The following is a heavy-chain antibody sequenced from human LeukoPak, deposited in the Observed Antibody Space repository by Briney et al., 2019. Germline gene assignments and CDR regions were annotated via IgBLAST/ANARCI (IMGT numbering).Heavy chain of an antibody. CDR1: GFTFSRHW. Sequence: GGSLRLSCAASGFTFSRHWMHWVRQAPGRGLVWISRINSDASDTNYADFVKGRFTISRDNAKNTVYLQINSLRDEDTAVYYCARICSSTDCLIPDWGQGTLVTVSS. V-gene: IGHV3-74*01. CDR2: INSDASDT. CDR3: ARICSSTDCLIPD. D-gene: IGHD2-2*01. J-gene: IGHJ4*02.